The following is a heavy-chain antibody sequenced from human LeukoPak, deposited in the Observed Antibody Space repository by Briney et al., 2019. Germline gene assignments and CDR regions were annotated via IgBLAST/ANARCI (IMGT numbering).Heavy chain of an antibody. V-gene: IGHV3-30-3*01. D-gene: IGHD6-19*01. J-gene: IGHJ4*02. CDR3: ARVVSSGWSLPLDY. CDR1: GFTFSIYA. Sequence: GGSLRLSCAASGFTFSIYAMHWVRQAPGKGLEWVAATSYDGSNKYNADSVKGRFTISRDNSNSTLYLQMNSLRTEDTAVYYCARVVSSGWSLPLDYWGQGTLVTVSS. CDR2: TSYDGSNK.